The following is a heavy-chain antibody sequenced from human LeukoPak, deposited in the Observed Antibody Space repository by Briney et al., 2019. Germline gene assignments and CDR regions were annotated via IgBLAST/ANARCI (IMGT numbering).Heavy chain of an antibody. CDR2: INHSGSI. CDR3: ARGKNYDFWSGSNVMADYYYYMDV. V-gene: IGHV4-34*01. D-gene: IGHD3-3*01. Sequence: SETLSLTCAVYGGSFSGYYWSWIRQPPGKGLEWIGEINHSGSINYTPSLKSRVTISVDTSKNQFSLKLSSVTAADTAVYYCARGKNYDFWSGSNVMADYYYYMDVWGEGTTVTVS. CDR1: GGSFSGYY. J-gene: IGHJ6*03.